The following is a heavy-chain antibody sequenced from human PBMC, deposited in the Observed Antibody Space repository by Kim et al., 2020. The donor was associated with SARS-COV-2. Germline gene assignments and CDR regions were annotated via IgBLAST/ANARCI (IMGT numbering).Heavy chain of an antibody. CDR1: GGTFSSYA. CDR2: IIPIFGTA. V-gene: IGHV1-69*13. J-gene: IGHJ6*02. D-gene: IGHD2-8*02. Sequence: SVKVSCKASGGTFSSYAISWVRQAPGQGLEWMGGIIPIFGTANYAQKFQGRVTITADESTSTAYMELSSLRSEDTAVYYCARLVARGYYYYYGMDVWGQGTTGTVSS. CDR3: ARLVARGYYYYYGMDV.